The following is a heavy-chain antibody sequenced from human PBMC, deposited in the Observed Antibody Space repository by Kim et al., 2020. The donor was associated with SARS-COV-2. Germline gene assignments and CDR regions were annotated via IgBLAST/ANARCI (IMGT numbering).Heavy chain of an antibody. J-gene: IGHJ6*02. CDR1: GFTVSSNY. D-gene: IGHD3-16*01. V-gene: IGHV3-53*01. Sequence: GGSLRLSCAASGFTVSSNYMSWVRQAPGKGLEWVSVIYSGGSTYYADSVKGRFTISRDNSKNTLYLQMNSLRAEDTAVYYCARYYVYVWGSWGMDVWGQGTTVTVSS. CDR2: IYSGGST. CDR3: ARYYVYVWGSWGMDV.